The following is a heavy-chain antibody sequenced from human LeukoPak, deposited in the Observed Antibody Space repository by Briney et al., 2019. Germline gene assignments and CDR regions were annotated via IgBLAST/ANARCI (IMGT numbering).Heavy chain of an antibody. D-gene: IGHD6-13*01. CDR2: IRSKAYGGTT. CDR3: TRDLAIADY. Sequence: GRSLRLSCTASVFTFGDYAMSWVRQAPGKGLEWVGFIRSKAYGGTTEYAASVKGRFTISRDDSKSIAYLQMNSLKTEDTAVYYCTRDLAIADYWGQGTLVTVSS. V-gene: IGHV3-49*04. J-gene: IGHJ4*02. CDR1: VFTFGDYA.